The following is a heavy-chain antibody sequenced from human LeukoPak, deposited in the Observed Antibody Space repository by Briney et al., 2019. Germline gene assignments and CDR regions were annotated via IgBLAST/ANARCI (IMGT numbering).Heavy chain of an antibody. CDR2: MYPGDSDT. CDR3: AIGGDSSTSCYRCFNY. Sequence: PGESLKISCQGSGYRFTNYWIGWVRQMPGKGLEWMGTMYPGDSDTRYSPSFQGQVTISADKSIGTAYLQWSSLKASDTAMYYCAIGGDSSTSCYRCFNYWGQGTLVTVSS. D-gene: IGHD2-2*02. J-gene: IGHJ4*02. CDR1: GYRFTNYW. V-gene: IGHV5-51*01.